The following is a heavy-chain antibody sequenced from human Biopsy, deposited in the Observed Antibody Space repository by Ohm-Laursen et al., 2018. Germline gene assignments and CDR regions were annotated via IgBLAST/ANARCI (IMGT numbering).Heavy chain of an antibody. V-gene: IGHV3-21*04. CDR3: AKSPSITMMTNWFDS. Sequence: SLRLSCTASGFTFTSYTLTWVRQAPGRGLEWVSSISSTSDYIYYADSVKGRFTIFRDSAKNSLYLQMNSLRAEDTAVYYCAKSPSITMMTNWFDSWGQGTLVTVSS. CDR1: GFTFTSYT. CDR2: ISSTSDYI. D-gene: IGHD3-22*01. J-gene: IGHJ5*01.